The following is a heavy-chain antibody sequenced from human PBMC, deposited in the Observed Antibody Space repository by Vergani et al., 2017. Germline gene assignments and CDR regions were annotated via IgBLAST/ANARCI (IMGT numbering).Heavy chain of an antibody. CDR1: GFTFSSYG. CDR3: ARKGTMVRGVMEELWFDP. J-gene: IGHJ5*02. CDR2: ISYDGSNN. D-gene: IGHD3-10*01. V-gene: IGHV3-30*03. Sequence: QVQLVESGGGVVQPGRSLRLSCAASGFTFSSYGMHLVRQAPGKGLEWVAVISYDGSNNYYADSVKCRFTISRDNSKNTLYLQMNSRRAEDTAVYYCARKGTMVRGVMEELWFDPWGQGTLVTVSS.